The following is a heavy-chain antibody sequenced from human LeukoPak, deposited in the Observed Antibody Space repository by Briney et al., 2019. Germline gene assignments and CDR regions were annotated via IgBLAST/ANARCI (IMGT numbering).Heavy chain of an antibody. CDR2: TSGSGGST. J-gene: IGHJ5*02. V-gene: IGHV3-23*01. D-gene: IGHD5-24*01. Sequence: GGSLRLSCAASGFTFSSYAMSWVRQAPGKGLKWVSGTSGSGGSTYYADSVKGRFTISRDNSKNTLYLQMNSLRAEDTAVYYCAKDRRDGYRKRLGWFDPWGQGTLVTVSS. CDR3: AKDRRDGYRKRLGWFDP. CDR1: GFTFSSYA.